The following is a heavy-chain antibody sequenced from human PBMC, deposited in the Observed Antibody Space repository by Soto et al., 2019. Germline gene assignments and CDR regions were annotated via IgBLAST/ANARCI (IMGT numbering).Heavy chain of an antibody. D-gene: IGHD3-3*01. Sequence: QVQLVESGGGVVQPGRSLRLSCAASGFTFSSYAMHWVRQAPGKGLEWVAVISYDGSNKYYADSVKGRFTISRDNSKNTLYLQMNSLRAEDTAVYYCARDAKRVEWLLFVRGAAFDIWGQGTMVTVSS. V-gene: IGHV3-30-3*01. J-gene: IGHJ3*02. CDR2: ISYDGSNK. CDR1: GFTFSSYA. CDR3: ARDAKRVEWLLFVRGAAFDI.